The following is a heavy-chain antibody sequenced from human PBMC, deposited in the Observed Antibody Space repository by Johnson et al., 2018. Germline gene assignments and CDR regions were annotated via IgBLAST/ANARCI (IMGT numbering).Heavy chain of an antibody. Sequence: QLVQSGGGLVQPGGSLRLSCAASGFTFSSYWMSWVRQAPGKGLEWVANIKQDGSEKYYVDPVKGRFTISRDNAKNSLYLQMNSLRAEETAVYYCARLGYCSSTSCYRGRAFDIWGQGTMVTVSS. J-gene: IGHJ3*02. V-gene: IGHV3-7*01. CDR3: ARLGYCSSTSCYRGRAFDI. CDR1: GFTFSSYW. D-gene: IGHD2-2*02. CDR2: IKQDGSEK.